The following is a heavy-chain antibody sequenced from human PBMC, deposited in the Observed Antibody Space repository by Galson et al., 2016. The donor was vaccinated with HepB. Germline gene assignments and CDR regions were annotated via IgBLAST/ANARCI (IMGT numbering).Heavy chain of an antibody. J-gene: IGHJ4*02. CDR2: SQHSGNT. CDR3: ARDQNGSYMAY. D-gene: IGHD1-26*01. V-gene: IGHV4-61*01. Sequence: ETLSLTCTVSGGSVSSDNYYWPWIRQPPGKGLEWIGFSQHSGNTNCSPSLKSRVTISVDTSKNQFSLKMTSVTAADTAVYYCARDQNGSYMAYWGLGTLVTVSS. CDR1: GGSVSSDNYY.